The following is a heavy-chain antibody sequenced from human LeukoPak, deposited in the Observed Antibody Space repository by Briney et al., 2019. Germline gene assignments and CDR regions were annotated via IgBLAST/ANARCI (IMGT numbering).Heavy chain of an antibody. J-gene: IGHJ4*02. CDR1: GGSISSSSYY. CDR2: IYYSGST. D-gene: IGHD3-22*01. V-gene: IGHV4-61*05. Sequence: SETLSLTCTVSGGSISSSSYYWGWIRQPPGKGLEWIGYIYYSGSTNYNPSLKSRVTISVDTSKNQFSLKLSSVTAADTAVYYCARGAPSSMIGGWGQGTLVTVSS. CDR3: ARGAPSSMIGG.